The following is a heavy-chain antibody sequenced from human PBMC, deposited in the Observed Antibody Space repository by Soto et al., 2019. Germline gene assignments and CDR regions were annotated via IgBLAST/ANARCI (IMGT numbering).Heavy chain of an antibody. CDR1: GFTFSSYA. Sequence: GGSLRLSCAASGFTFSSYAMSWVRQAPGKGLGWVSAISGSGGRTYYADSVRGRFTISRDNSKNTLYLQMNSLRAEDTAVYYCAKDQQQWLPQTLDYWGKGTLVTVSS. D-gene: IGHD6-19*01. CDR2: ISGSGGRT. CDR3: AKDQQQWLPQTLDY. V-gene: IGHV3-23*01. J-gene: IGHJ4*02.